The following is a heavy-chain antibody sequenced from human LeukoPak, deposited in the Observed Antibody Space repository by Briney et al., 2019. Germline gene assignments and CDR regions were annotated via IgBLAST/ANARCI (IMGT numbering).Heavy chain of an antibody. Sequence: PGGSLRLSCAASGFTFSSYAMHWVRQALGKGLEWVAVISYDGSNKYYADSVKGRFTISRDNSKNTLYLQMNSLRAEDTAVYYCAAEVGDYVDYWGQGTLVTVSS. CDR1: GFTFSSYA. CDR3: AAEVGDYVDY. V-gene: IGHV3-30-3*01. D-gene: IGHD1-26*01. CDR2: ISYDGSNK. J-gene: IGHJ4*02.